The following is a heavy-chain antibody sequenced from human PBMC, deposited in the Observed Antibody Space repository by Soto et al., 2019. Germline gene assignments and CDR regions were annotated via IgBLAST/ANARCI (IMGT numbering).Heavy chain of an antibody. D-gene: IGHD3-16*01. CDR3: AKDLWGSWTVDY. CDR2: INPSGDTT. Sequence: QVQLVQSGAEVKEPGASVKVSCKASGFTFQNYHMHWVRQAPGQGLEWMGIINPSGDTTNYAQNFQGRLAMTRDTSTSTAYMELSSLTSEDTAVYYCAKDLWGSWTVDYWGQGTLMTVSS. J-gene: IGHJ4*02. CDR1: GFTFQNYH. V-gene: IGHV1-46*02.